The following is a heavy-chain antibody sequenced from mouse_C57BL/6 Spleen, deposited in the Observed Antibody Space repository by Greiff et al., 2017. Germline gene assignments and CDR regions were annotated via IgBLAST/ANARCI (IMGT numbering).Heavy chain of an antibody. CDR3: ARWGRGFAY. CDR1: GYTFTDYN. V-gene: IGHV1-22*01. Sequence: VQLQQSGPELVKPGSSVKLSCTASGYTFTDYNMHCVQQSHGMSLGWIGYINPNNVGTSHNQKFNGKDTLTVNKSSSTVYMELRSLTSEDSAVYYWARWGRGFAYWGQGALVTVSA. CDR2: INPNNVGT. J-gene: IGHJ3*01. D-gene: IGHD3-3*01.